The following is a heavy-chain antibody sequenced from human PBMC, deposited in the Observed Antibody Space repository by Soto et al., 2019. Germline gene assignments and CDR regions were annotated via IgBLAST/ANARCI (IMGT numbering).Heavy chain of an antibody. CDR1: GYTFTSYG. J-gene: IGHJ4*02. D-gene: IGHD2-8*01. CDR2: INVYNGNT. V-gene: IGHV1-18*01. Sequence: QVQLVQSGAEVKKPGASVKVSCKASGYTFTSYGISWVRQAPGQGLEWMGWINVYNGNTNYAQKLQGRVTMTTDTSTSTAYLDLRSLRSDDTAVYFCASDTSRGGYAYWGQGTLVTVSS. CDR3: ASDTSRGGYAY.